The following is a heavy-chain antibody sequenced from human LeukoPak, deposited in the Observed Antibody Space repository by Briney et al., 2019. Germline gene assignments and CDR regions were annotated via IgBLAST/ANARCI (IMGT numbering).Heavy chain of an antibody. CDR1: GFTFTDAW. CDR3: ATIAAAMAFDY. CDR2: IKSKADGGRI. J-gene: IGHJ4*02. V-gene: IGHV3-15*01. D-gene: IGHD2-2*01. Sequence: GGSLRLSCAASGFTFTDAWMNWVRQAPGKGLEWVGRIKSKADGGRIDYAAPVKGRFTISRDDSKDTVYLQMYSLKTEDTAVYYCATIAAAMAFDYWSQGTLVTVSS.